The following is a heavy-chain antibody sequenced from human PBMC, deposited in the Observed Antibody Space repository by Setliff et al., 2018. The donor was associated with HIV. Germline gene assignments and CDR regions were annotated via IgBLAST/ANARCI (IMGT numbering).Heavy chain of an antibody. CDR1: GDSISSYY. CDR2: IYYTGST. CDR3: ARDTGEYRFDY. V-gene: IGHV4-59*01. D-gene: IGHD3-16*01. Sequence: PSETLSLTCTVSGDSISSYYWSWIRQPPGKGLEWIGSIYYTGSTDYNPTLMSRVTISLDTPKNQFSLKLNSVIAADTAVYYCARDTGEYRFDYWGQGTLVTVSS. J-gene: IGHJ4*02.